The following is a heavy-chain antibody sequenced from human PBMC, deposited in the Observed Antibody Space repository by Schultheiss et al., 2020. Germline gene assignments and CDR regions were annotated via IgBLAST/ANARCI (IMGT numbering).Heavy chain of an antibody. CDR3: AKEIAAAGYYYYYGMDV. CDR1: GFTFSSYG. Sequence: GGSLRLSCAASGFTFSSYGMHWVRQAPGKGLEWVAVIWYDGSNKYYADSVKGRFTISRDNAKNSLYLQMNSLRAEDTALYYCAKEIAAAGYYYYYGMDVWGQGTTVTVAS. V-gene: IGHV3-33*03. CDR2: IWYDGSNK. J-gene: IGHJ6*02. D-gene: IGHD6-13*01.